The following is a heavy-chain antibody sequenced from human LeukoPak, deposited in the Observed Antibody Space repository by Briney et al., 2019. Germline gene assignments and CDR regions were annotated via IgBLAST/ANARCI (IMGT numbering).Heavy chain of an antibody. CDR1: GFTFGDYA. J-gene: IGHJ4*02. CDR3: TRDYGDYKGDY. D-gene: IGHD4-17*01. Sequence: GESLTLSCTGSGFTFGDYAVIWVRQAPGRGLEWVGFIRSKAYGGTTEYAASVKARFTISRDDSKSIAYLQMDSLKTEDTAVYDCTRDYGDYKGDYWGQGTLVTVSS. V-gene: IGHV3-49*04. CDR2: IRSKAYGGTT.